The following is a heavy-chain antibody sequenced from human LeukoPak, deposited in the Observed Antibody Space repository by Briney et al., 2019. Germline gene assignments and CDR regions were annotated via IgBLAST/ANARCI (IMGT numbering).Heavy chain of an antibody. CDR1: GGSISSGGYY. V-gene: IGHV4-31*03. CDR2: IYYSRST. CDR3: ARGGYDILTGYSKPLFDY. J-gene: IGHJ4*02. Sequence: SQTLSLTCTVSGGSISSGGYYWSWIRQHPGKGLEWIGYIYYSRSTYYNPSPKSRVTISVDTSKNQFSLKLSSVTAADTAVYYCARGGYDILTGYSKPLFDYWGQGTLVTVSS. D-gene: IGHD3-9*01.